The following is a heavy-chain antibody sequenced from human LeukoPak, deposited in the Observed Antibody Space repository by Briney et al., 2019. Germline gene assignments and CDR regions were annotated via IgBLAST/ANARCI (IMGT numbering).Heavy chain of an antibody. D-gene: IGHD2-15*01. Sequence: SGPTPVNPTQTLTLTCTFSGFSLSTIGVGVGWIRQPPGKALEWLALIYWDDDKRYSPSLKSRLTITKDVSKNQVVLTMTNMDPVDTATYYCAHRQGSGDYWGYWGQGTLVTVSS. CDR3: AHRQGSGDYWGY. CDR1: GFSLSTIGVG. CDR2: IYWDDDK. J-gene: IGHJ4*02. V-gene: IGHV2-5*02.